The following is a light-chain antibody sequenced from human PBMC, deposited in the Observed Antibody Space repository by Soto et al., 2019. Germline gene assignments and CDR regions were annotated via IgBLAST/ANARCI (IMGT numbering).Light chain of an antibody. Sequence: EIVLTQSPGTLSLSPGERVTLSCRASQSVSSSYLAWYQQKPGQAPRLLINDASKRATGIPARFSGSGSGTDFTLTISSLEPEDFAVYYCQQRSNWPPITFGQGTRLEIK. V-gene: IGKV3D-20*02. CDR3: QQRSNWPPIT. J-gene: IGKJ5*01. CDR1: QSVSSSY. CDR2: DAS.